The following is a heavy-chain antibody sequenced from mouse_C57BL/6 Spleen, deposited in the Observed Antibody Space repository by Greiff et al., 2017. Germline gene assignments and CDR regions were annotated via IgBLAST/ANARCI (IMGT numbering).Heavy chain of an antibody. Sequence: VQLQQSGPELVKPGASVKISCKASGYAFSSSWMNWVKQRPGKGLEWIGRIYPGDGDPNYNGTFKCKATLTADKSSSTAYMQLSSLTSEDSAVYFCARWDYGSSYGYWGQGTTLTVAS. CDR1: GYAFSSSW. CDR2: IYPGDGDP. J-gene: IGHJ2*01. CDR3: ARWDYGSSYGY. V-gene: IGHV1-82*01. D-gene: IGHD1-1*01.